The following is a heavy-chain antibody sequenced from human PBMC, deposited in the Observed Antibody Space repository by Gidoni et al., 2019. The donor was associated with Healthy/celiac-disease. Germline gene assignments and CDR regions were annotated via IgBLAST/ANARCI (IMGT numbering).Heavy chain of an antibody. V-gene: IGHV3-9*01. J-gene: IGHJ6*02. CDR2: ISWNSGSI. D-gene: IGHD2-15*01. CDR1: GFPFDDYA. Sequence: EVQLVESGGGLVQPGRSLRLSCAASGFPFDDYALHLVRQAPGKGLEWGSGISWNSGSIGYEDSVKGRFTISRDNAKNSLYLQMNSLRAEDTALYYCAKDIGYCSGGSCYSYYYYGMDVWGQGNTVTVSS. CDR3: AKDIGYCSGGSCYSYYYYGMDV.